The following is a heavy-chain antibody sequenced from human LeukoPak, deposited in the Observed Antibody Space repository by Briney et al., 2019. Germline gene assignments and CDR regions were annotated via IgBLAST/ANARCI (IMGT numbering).Heavy chain of an antibody. CDR2: ITSNGGST. D-gene: IGHD3-22*01. CDR3: VKGHYYDSSGYYLH. CDR1: GFTFSSYA. V-gene: IGHV3-64D*09. J-gene: IGHJ1*01. Sequence: PGGSLRLSCSASGFTFSSYAMHWVRPAAGKGLEYDSAITSNGGSTYYADSVKGRFTISRDNSKNTLYLQMSSLRAEDTAVYYCVKGHYYDSSGYYLHWGQGTLVTVSS.